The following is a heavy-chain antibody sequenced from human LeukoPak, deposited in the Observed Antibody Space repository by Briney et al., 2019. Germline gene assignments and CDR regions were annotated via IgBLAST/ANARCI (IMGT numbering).Heavy chain of an antibody. CDR1: GFTFDDYA. V-gene: IGHV3-9*01. CDR2: ISWNSGSI. D-gene: IGHD4-17*01. Sequence: GGSLRLSCAASGFTFDDYAMHWVRQAPGKGLEWVSGISWNSGSINYADSVKGRFTISRDNAKNSLYLQMNSLRAEDTALYYCAKESDYGDYYGMDVWGQGTTVTVSS. CDR3: AKESDYGDYYGMDV. J-gene: IGHJ6*02.